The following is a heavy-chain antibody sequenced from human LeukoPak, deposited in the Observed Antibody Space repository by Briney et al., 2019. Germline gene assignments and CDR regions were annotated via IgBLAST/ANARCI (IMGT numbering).Heavy chain of an antibody. CDR2: INPNSGGT. J-gene: IGHJ4*02. Sequence: ASVKVSCKASGYTFTGYYIHWVRQAPGQGLEWMGWINPNSGGTNYAQKFQGRVTMTRDTSISTAYMELSRLRSDDTAVYYCARDLFVVATDDYWGQGTMVTVSS. CDR3: ARDLFVVATDDY. D-gene: IGHD2-2*01. V-gene: IGHV1-2*02. CDR1: GYTFTGYY.